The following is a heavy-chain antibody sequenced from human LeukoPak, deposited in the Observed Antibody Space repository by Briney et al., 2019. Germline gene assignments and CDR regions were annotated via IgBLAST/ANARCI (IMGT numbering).Heavy chain of an antibody. CDR3: ARIRAARVSDY. Sequence: GGSLRLSCAASGFTFSSYEMNWVRQAPGKGLEWVSYISSRGSTIYYADSVKGRFTISRDNAKNSLYLQMNSLRAEDTAVYYCARIRAARVSDYWGQGTLVTVSS. V-gene: IGHV3-48*03. CDR1: GFTFSSYE. J-gene: IGHJ4*02. D-gene: IGHD6-6*01. CDR2: ISSRGSTI.